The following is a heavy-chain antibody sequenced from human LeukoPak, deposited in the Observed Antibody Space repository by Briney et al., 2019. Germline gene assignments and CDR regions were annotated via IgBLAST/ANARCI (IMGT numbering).Heavy chain of an antibody. D-gene: IGHD2-15*01. J-gene: IGHJ3*02. CDR3: ARGPPVEGYCSGGSCKDAFDI. CDR2: INPNSGGT. Sequence: ASVKVSCKASGYTFTGYYMHWVRQAPGQGLEWMGWINPNSGGTNYAQKFQGRATMTRDTSISTAYMELSRLRSDDTAVYYCARGPPVEGYCSGGSCKDAFDIWGQGTMVTVSS. CDR1: GYTFTGYY. V-gene: IGHV1-2*02.